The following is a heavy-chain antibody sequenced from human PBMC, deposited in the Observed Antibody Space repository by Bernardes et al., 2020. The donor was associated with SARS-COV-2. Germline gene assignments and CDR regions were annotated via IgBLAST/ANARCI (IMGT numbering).Heavy chain of an antibody. J-gene: IGHJ3*01. CDR2: ISYDGRTI. V-gene: IGHV3-74*01. D-gene: IGHD2-2*01. CDR1: GFSFSSYW. CDR3: ARADCTSTMCHIGAYGV. Sequence: GGSLRLSCAASGFSFSSYWMHWVRQVPGKGLVWVSRISYDGRTIDYADSVKGRFTISRDNAKNIVSLQMNSLRVDDTAVYYCARADCTSTMCHIGAYGVWAQGTLVTVSS.